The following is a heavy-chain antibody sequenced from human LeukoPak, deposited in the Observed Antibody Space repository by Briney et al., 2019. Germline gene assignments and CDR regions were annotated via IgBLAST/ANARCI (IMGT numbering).Heavy chain of an antibody. CDR1: GFTFNNYA. V-gene: IGHV3-21*01. J-gene: IGHJ4*02. D-gene: IGHD1-26*01. CDR2: ISSSSRDI. Sequence: GGSLRLSCAASGFTFNNYAMSWVRQAPGKGLEWVAAISSSSRDIFYADSVKGRFSISRDNTQNSLSLQMNSLRAEDTAVYYCVREAAATLFDYWGQGTLVTVSS. CDR3: VREAAATLFDY.